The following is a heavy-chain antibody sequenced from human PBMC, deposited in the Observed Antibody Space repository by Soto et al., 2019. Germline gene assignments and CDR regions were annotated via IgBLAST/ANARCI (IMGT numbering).Heavy chain of an antibody. CDR2: ISAHNGDT. CDR3: ATEPIYYNDGSGYYPLGH. J-gene: IGHJ4*02. D-gene: IGHD3-22*01. Sequence: ASVKVSCKASGYSFATYGFSWVRQAPGQGLECVGWISAHNGDTHYSQKFQGRVTLTTDTSTNTGYMELRSLTSDDTAVYFCATEPIYYNDGSGYYPLGHWGQGTLVTAPQ. CDR1: GYSFATYG. V-gene: IGHV1-18*04.